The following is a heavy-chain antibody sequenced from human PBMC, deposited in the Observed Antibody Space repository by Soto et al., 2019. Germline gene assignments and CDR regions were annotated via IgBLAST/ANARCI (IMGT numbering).Heavy chain of an antibody. CDR2: SSNSGTYT. D-gene: IGHD1-1*01. V-gene: IGHV3-11*06. J-gene: IGHJ4*02. CDR3: ARSGDNYNLLDY. Sequence: GGSLRLSCAASGFKVSEYYMSWIRQAPGKGLEWLSYSSNSGTYTRYADSVKGRFSISRDNAKNSLFLQINSLRGEDSATYYCARSGDNYNLLDYWGQGTPVTVSS. CDR1: GFKVSEYY.